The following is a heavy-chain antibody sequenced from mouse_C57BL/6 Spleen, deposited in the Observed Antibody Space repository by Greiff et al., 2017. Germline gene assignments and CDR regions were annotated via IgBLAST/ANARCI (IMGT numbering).Heavy chain of an antibody. J-gene: IGHJ3*01. CDR1: GYAFSSSW. CDR3: ARNYEAY. CDR2: IYPGDGDT. D-gene: IGHD1-1*01. Sequence: QVQLQQSGPELVQPGASVKISCKASGYAFSSSWMNWVKQRPGKGLEWIGRIYPGDGDTNYNGKFKGKATLTADKSSSTAYMQLSSLTSEDSAVYFCARNYEAYWGQGTLVTVSA. V-gene: IGHV1-82*01.